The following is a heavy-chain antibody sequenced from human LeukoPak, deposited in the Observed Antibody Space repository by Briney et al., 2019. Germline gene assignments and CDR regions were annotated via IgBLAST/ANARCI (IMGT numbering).Heavy chain of an antibody. D-gene: IGHD1-26*01. CDR2: VNPDGSST. CDR1: GFNFRTHW. CDR3: VRARDGSRNAFDI. Sequence: GGSLRLSCAASGFNFRTHWMHWVRQAPGKGLVWVSRVNPDGSSTGHADSVEGRFTISRDNAKNTLYMQMNSLRAEDTAVYYCVRARDGSRNAFDIWGQGTVVTVSS. V-gene: IGHV3-74*01. J-gene: IGHJ3*02.